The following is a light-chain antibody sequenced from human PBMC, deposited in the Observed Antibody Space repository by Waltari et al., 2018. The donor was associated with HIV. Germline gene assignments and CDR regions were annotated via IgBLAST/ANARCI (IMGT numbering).Light chain of an antibody. Sequence: QSALTQPASVSGSPGQSITISCTGTSRDVGGYNYVSWDQQHPGKAPKLMIYDVSKRPSGVSNRFSGSKSGNTASLTISGLQAEDEADYYCSSYTSSSTLTVFGGGTKLTVL. CDR1: SRDVGGYNY. CDR3: SSYTSSSTLTV. V-gene: IGLV2-14*01. J-gene: IGLJ3*02. CDR2: DVS.